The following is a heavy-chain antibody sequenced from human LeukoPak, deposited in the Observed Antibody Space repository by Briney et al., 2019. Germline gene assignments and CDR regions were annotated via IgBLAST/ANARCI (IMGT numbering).Heavy chain of an antibody. Sequence: ASVKVSCKASGYTFTGYYMHWVRQAPGQGLEWMGWINPNSGGTNYAQKIQGRVTMTRDTSISTAYMELSRLRSDDTAVYYCARAAPKKVGATTKTGVFDYWGQGTLVTVSS. V-gene: IGHV1-2*02. J-gene: IGHJ4*02. CDR2: INPNSGGT. CDR3: ARAAPKKVGATTKTGVFDY. D-gene: IGHD1-26*01. CDR1: GYTFTGYY.